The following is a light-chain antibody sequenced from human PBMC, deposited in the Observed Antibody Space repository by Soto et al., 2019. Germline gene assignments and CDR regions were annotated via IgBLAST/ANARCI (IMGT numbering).Light chain of an antibody. J-gene: IGKJ2*01. CDR2: GAS. CDR3: QQRGNWPLT. V-gene: IGKV3-11*01. CDR1: QSVSSY. Sequence: EIVLTQSPATLSLPPGERATLTCRASQSVSSYLAWYQQKPGQAPRLLIYGASNRATGIPARFSSSGSGTDFTLTVSSLEPEDFAIYYCQQRGNWPLTFGQGTKLEIK.